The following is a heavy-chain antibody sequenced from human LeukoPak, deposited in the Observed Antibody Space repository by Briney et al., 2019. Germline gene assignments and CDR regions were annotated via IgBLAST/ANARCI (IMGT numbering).Heavy chain of an antibody. CDR3: ASPTVTDHDAFDI. CDR2: IYYSGST. V-gene: IGHV4-31*03. CDR1: GGSISSGGYY. J-gene: IGHJ3*02. Sequence: SETLSLTCTVSGGSISSGGYYWSWIRQHPGKGLEWIGYIYYSGSTYYNPSLKSRVTISVDTSKNQFSLKLSSVTAADTAVYYCASPTVTDHDAFDIWGQGTMVTVSS. D-gene: IGHD4-17*01.